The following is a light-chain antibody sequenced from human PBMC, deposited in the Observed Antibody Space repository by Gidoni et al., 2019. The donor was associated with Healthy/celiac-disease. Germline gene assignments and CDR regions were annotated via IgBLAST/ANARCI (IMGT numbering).Light chain of an antibody. CDR3: QQRSNL. CDR2: DAS. CDR1: QSVSSY. Sequence: EIVLTQSPATLSLSPGERATLSCRASQSVSSYLAWYQQQPGQAPRLLIYDASNRATGIPARFSGSGSGTDFTLTISSLEPEDFAVYYCQQRSNLFGGGTKVEIK. J-gene: IGKJ4*01. V-gene: IGKV3-11*01.